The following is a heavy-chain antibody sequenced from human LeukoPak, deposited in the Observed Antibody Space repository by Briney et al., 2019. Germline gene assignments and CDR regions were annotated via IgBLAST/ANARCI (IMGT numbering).Heavy chain of an antibody. CDR3: ARAPYDILTTYYYYGMDV. CDR1: EYSFTSYW. J-gene: IGHJ6*02. V-gene: IGHV5-51*01. D-gene: IGHD3-9*01. Sequence: GESLKISCKGSEYSFTSYWIGWVRQMPGKGLEWMGIIYPGDSDTRYSPSFQGQVTISADKSISTAYLQWSSLKASDTAMYYCARAPYDILTTYYYYGMDVWGQGTTVTVSS. CDR2: IYPGDSDT.